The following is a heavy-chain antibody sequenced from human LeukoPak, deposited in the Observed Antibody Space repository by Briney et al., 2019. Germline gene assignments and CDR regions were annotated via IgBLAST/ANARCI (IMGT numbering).Heavy chain of an antibody. V-gene: IGHV3-21*01. CDR1: GFTFSSYS. CDR2: ISSSSSYI. Sequence: GGSLRLSCAASGFTFSSYSMNWVRQAPGKGLEWVSSISSSSSYIYYADSVKGRFTISRDNAKNSLYLQMNSLRAEDTAVYYCAKGTTREVYRNWYDPWGQGTLVTVSS. D-gene: IGHD4-23*01. J-gene: IGHJ5*02. CDR3: AKGTTREVYRNWYDP.